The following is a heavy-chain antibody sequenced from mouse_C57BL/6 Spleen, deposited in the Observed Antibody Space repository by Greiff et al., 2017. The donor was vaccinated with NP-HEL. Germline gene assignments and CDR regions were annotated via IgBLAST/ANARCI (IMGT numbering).Heavy chain of an antibody. CDR1: GYTFTSYW. J-gene: IGHJ1*03. Sequence: QVHVKQSGAELVKPGASVKLSCKASGYTFTSYWMHWVKQRPGQGLEWIGMIHPNSGSTNYNEKFKSKATLTVDKSSSTAYMQLSSLTSEDSAVYYCARGGLLKYFDVWGTGTTVTVSS. CDR2: IHPNSGST. CDR3: ARGGLLKYFDV. D-gene: IGHD2-3*01. V-gene: IGHV1-64*01.